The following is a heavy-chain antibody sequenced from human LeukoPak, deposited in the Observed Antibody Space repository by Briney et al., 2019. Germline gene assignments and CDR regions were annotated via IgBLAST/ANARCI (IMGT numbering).Heavy chain of an antibody. CDR2: IYYSGST. Sequence: KPSGTPSLTRTVSGGSISSYHWSWIRQPPGKGLEVIGDIYYSGSTNYNPSLKSRVTISVDTSKNQFSLKLSSVTAADTAVYYCARAGYCSSTSCYAGYFDYWGQGTLVTVSS. CDR3: ARAGYCSSTSCYAGYFDY. D-gene: IGHD2-2*01. J-gene: IGHJ4*02. CDR1: GGSISSYH. V-gene: IGHV4-59*01.